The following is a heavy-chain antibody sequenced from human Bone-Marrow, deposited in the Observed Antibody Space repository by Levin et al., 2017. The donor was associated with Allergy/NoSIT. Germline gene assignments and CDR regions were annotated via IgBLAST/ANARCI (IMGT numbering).Heavy chain of an antibody. Sequence: GGSLRLSCAVSGFTFSDHYMDWVRQAPGKGLEWIGRIRTKAYNYATEYVASVKGRFTISRDDSQNSVYLQMNSLNIEDTAVYFCVKIGRNYQPDYWGRGTLVTVSS. CDR3: VKIGRNYQPDY. V-gene: IGHV3-72*01. D-gene: IGHD1-1*01. CDR2: IRTKAYNYAT. CDR1: GFTFSDHY. J-gene: IGHJ4*02.